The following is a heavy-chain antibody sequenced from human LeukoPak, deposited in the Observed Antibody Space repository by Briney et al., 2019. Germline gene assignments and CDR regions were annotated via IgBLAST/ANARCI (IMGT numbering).Heavy chain of an antibody. J-gene: IGHJ3*02. CDR2: INHSGST. D-gene: IGHD3-22*01. CDR3: ARGPPYYYDSSGSYRAAFDI. V-gene: IGHV4-34*01. Sequence: SETLSPTCAVYGGSFSGYYWSWIRQPPGKGLEWMGEINHSGSTNYNPSLKSRVTMSVDTSKNHFSLKLSSVTAADTAVYYCARGPPYYYDSSGSYRAAFDIWGQGTMVTVSS. CDR1: GGSFSGYY.